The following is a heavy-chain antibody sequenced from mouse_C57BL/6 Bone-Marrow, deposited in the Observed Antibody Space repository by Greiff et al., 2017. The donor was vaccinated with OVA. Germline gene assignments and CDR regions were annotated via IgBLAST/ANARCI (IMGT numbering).Heavy chain of an antibody. Sequence: LVESGAELVRPGTSVKVSCKASGYAFTNYLIEWVKQRPGQGLEWIGVINPGSGGTNYNEKFKGKATLTADKSSSTAYMQLSSLTSEDSAVYFCARYSNPWGQGTLVTVSA. V-gene: IGHV1-54*01. CDR1: GYAFTNYL. J-gene: IGHJ3*01. D-gene: IGHD2-5*01. CDR2: INPGSGGT. CDR3: ARYSNP.